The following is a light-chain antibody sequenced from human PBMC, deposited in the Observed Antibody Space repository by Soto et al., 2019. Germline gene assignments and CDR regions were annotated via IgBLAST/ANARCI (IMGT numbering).Light chain of an antibody. CDR3: QKYNSPPRT. CDR2: AAS. Sequence: DIQMTQSPSSLSASMVGRFTITFRASQNIGSFLNWYQQKPGEAPRLVIYAASILQTGVPSRFSGSGSGTDFSLTISSLQPEDVATYFCQKYNSPPRTFGQGTKVDIK. J-gene: IGKJ1*01. V-gene: IGKV1-27*01. CDR1: QNIGSF.